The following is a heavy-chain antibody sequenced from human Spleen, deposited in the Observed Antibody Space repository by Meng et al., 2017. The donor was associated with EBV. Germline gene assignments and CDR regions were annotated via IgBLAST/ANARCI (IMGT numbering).Heavy chain of an antibody. V-gene: IGHV3-15*01. D-gene: IGHD4-23*01. Sequence: EVQLVESGGGLVKPGGCLSLSCAASGFTFRNAWMSWVRQAPGKGLEWVGRIKSKTDNETTDYAAPVKGRFTISRDDSKNTLYLQMNSLKTEDTAVYYCTRWSYGGTAYWGQGTLVTVSS. J-gene: IGHJ4*02. CDR1: GFTFRNAW. CDR3: TRWSYGGTAY. CDR2: IKSKTDNETT.